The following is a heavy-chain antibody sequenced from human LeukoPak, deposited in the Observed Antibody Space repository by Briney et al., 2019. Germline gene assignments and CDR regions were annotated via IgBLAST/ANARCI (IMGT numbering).Heavy chain of an antibody. CDR2: IYYSGST. CDR1: GGSISSYY. J-gene: IGHJ5*02. D-gene: IGHD4-11*01. CDR3: ARDNPTLQGKVFDP. V-gene: IGHV4-59*12. Sequence: PSETLSLTCTVSGGSISSYYWSWIRQPPGKGLEWIGYIYYSGSTNYNPSLKSRVTISVDTSKNQFSLKLSSVTAADTAVYYCARDNPTLQGKVFDPWGQGTLVTVSS.